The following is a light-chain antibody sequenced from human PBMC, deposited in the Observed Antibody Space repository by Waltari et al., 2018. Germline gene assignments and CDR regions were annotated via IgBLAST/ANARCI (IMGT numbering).Light chain of an antibody. Sequence: QSALTQPASVSGSPGQSITISCTGTSSDVGVYNYVSWYQQPPGKAPKLMIYEVSNRPSGVSNRFSGSKSGNTASLTISGLQAEDEADYYCSSYTSSSTLVVFGGGTKLTVL. CDR3: SSYTSSSTLVV. V-gene: IGLV2-14*01. CDR2: EVS. CDR1: SSDVGVYNY. J-gene: IGLJ2*01.